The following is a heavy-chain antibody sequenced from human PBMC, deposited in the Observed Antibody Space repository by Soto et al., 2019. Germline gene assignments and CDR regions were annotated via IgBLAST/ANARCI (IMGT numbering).Heavy chain of an antibody. V-gene: IGHV3-23*01. J-gene: IGHJ3*02. CDR1: GFIFSSYA. Sequence: EVQLLESGGGLVQPGGSLRLSCAASGFIFSSYAMTWVRQAPGKGLEWVSSISGSGGTAYYADSVKGRFTMSRDNSRNTLDLQINSLRGEDTAVYHCANLAGGWYEAFGIWGQGTMVTVSS. CDR2: ISGSGGTA. CDR3: ANLAGGWYEAFGI. D-gene: IGHD6-19*01.